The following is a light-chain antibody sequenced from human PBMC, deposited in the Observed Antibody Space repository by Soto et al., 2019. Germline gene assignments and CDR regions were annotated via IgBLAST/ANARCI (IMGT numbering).Light chain of an antibody. J-gene: IGKJ4*01. CDR1: QSVGTS. CDR2: DTS. CDR3: QQRTNWPLT. V-gene: IGKV3-11*01. Sequence: EIVLTQSPATLSLSPGERATLSCRASQSVGTSLAWYQQTPGQAPRLLIYDTSNRATGIPARFSGSGSGTDFILTISSLEPEDFALYYCQQRTNWPLTFGGGTQVEI.